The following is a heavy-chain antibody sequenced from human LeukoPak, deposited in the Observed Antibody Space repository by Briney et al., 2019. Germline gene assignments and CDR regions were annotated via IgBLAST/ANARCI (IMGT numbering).Heavy chain of an antibody. CDR1: GLTFSRYN. J-gene: IGHJ6*03. V-gene: IGHV3-21*01. D-gene: IGHD2-2*02. Sequence: GGSLRLSCAASGLTFSRYNMNWVRQAPGKGLEWVSSITSSGSYIYYADSVQGRFTISRDNAKNSLYLQMNSLRAEDTAVYYCERDDIVVVPAAIIYYYYMDVWGKGTTVTVSS. CDR3: ERDDIVVVPAAIIYYYYMDV. CDR2: ITSSGSYI.